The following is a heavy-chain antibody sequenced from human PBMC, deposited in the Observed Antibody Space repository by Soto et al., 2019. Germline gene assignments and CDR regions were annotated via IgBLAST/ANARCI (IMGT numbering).Heavy chain of an antibody. Sequence: PSETLSVTCNFSGDSITTSVYYWDWIRQPPGKGLEWIGSIYSSGRSYYNPSLSSRVTISLDTAKNQIYLKVKSVTAADTAVHYCVRNATDHTAYYYSAMDVWGQGTTVTVSS. D-gene: IGHD2-21*02. CDR2: IYSSGRS. V-gene: IGHV4-39*01. J-gene: IGHJ6*01. CDR3: VRNATDHTAYYYSAMDV. CDR1: GDSITTSVYY.